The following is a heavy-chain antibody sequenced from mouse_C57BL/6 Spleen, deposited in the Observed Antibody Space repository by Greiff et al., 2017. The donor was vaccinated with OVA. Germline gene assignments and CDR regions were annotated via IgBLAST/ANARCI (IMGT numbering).Heavy chain of an antibody. CDR3: ARGEEGFYAMDY. Sequence: QVQLQQSGAELARPGASVKLSCTASGYTFTSYGISWVKQRTGQGLEWIGEIYPRSGNTYYNEKFKGKATLTADKSSSTAYMELRSLTSEDSAVYFCARGEEGFYAMDYWGQGTSVTVSS. J-gene: IGHJ4*01. CDR2: IYPRSGNT. CDR1: GYTFTSYG. V-gene: IGHV1-81*01.